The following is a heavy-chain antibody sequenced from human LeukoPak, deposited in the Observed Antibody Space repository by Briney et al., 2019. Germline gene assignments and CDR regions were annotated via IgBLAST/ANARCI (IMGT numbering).Heavy chain of an antibody. V-gene: IGHV1-2*02. CDR1: GYTFTGYY. J-gene: IGHJ4*02. D-gene: IGHD1-26*01. Sequence: VASVKVSCKASGYTFTGYYMHWVRQAPGQGLEWMGWINPNSGGTNYAQKFQGRVTMTRDTSISTAYMELSRLRSDDTAVYYCARAPPAYSGSCLDYWGQGTLVTVSS. CDR3: ARAPPAYSGSCLDY. CDR2: INPNSGGT.